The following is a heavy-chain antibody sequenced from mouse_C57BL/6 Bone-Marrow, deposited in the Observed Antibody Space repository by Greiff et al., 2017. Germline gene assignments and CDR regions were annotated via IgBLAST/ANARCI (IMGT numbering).Heavy chain of an antibody. J-gene: IGHJ2*01. D-gene: IGHD1-1*01. CDR3: ARRSITTVGYFDY. CDR1: GYTFTSYW. V-gene: IGHV1-72*01. CDR2: VDHSSGGT. Sequence: QQSCKASGYTFTSYWMHWVKQRPGRGLEWIGRVDHSSGGTKYNEKFKSKATLAVDQPSRSDYKRISSLHTEDSAVYYGARRSITTVGYFDYWGQGTTLTVSS.